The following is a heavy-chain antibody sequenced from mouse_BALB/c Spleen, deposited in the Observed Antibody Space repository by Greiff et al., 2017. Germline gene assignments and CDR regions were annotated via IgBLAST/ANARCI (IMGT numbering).Heavy chain of an antibody. CDR1: GYTFTDYW. Sequence: VQLQQPGAELVMPGASVKMSCKASGYTFTDYWMHWVKQRPGQGLEWIGAIDTSDSYTSYNQKFKGKATLTVDESSSTAYMPLSSLTSEDSAVFYSARGLFYAMDYWGQGTSVTVSS. J-gene: IGHJ4*01. CDR3: ARGLFYAMDY. CDR2: IDTSDSYT. V-gene: IGHV1-69*01.